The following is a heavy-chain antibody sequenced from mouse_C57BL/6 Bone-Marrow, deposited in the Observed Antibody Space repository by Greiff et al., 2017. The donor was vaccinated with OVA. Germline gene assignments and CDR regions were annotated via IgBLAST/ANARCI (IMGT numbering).Heavy chain of an antibody. D-gene: IGHD1-1*01. CDR2: ISDGGSYT. CDR1: GFTFSSYA. V-gene: IGHV5-4*01. CDR3: ARGGYGSRCGY. J-gene: IGHJ3*02. Sequence: EVQGVESGGGLVKPGGSLKLSCAASGFTFSSYAMSWVRQTPEKRLEWVATISDGGSYTYYPDNVKGRFTISRDNAKNNLYLQMSHLKSEDTAMYCCARGGYGSRCGYWGQGTLVTVSA.